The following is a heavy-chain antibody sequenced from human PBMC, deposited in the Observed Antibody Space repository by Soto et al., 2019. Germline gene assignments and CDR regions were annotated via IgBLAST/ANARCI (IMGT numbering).Heavy chain of an antibody. CDR2: ISSNGGST. CDR3: VKDRWVDY. D-gene: IGHD6-13*01. CDR1: GFTFSSYA. V-gene: IGHV3-64D*06. Sequence: GGSLRLSCSVSGFTFSSYAMHWVRQAPGKGLEYVSSISSNGGSTYYADSVKGRFTISRDNSKNTLNLQMSGLTTEDTAVYYCVKDRWVDYWGQGTLVTVSS. J-gene: IGHJ4*02.